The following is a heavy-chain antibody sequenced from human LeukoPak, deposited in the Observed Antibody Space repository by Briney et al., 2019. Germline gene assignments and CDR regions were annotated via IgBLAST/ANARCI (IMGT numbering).Heavy chain of an antibody. D-gene: IGHD3-22*01. CDR2: IYYSGST. J-gene: IGHJ4*02. CDR3: ARHYDTSGFWYYFDF. V-gene: IGHV4-59*08. Sequence: SETLSLTCTVSGGSISSYYWSWIRQPPGKGPEWIGYIYYSGSTNSNPSLKSRATISVDASKNQFSLKLSSVTAADTAVYYCARHYDTSGFWYYFDFWGQGTLVTVSS. CDR1: GGSISSYY.